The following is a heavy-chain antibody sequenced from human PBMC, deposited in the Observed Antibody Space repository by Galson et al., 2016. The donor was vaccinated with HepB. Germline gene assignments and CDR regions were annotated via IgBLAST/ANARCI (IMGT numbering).Heavy chain of an antibody. CDR2: ISSTTSSYT. D-gene: IGHD6-19*01. J-gene: IGHJ4*02. V-gene: IGHV3-11*06. CDR3: ARGLPFHSSGWYFDS. Sequence: SLRLSCAASGFTFSDYYMSWIRQAPGKGLEWVSYISSTTSSYTNYADSVKGRFSISKDNAKNSLSLQMTSLRDDDTAVYYCARGLPFHSSGWYFDSWGQGILVTVSS. CDR1: GFTFSDYY.